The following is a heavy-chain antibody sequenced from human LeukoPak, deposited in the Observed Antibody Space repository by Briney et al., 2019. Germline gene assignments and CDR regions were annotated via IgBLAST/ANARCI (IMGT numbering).Heavy chain of an antibody. CDR3: ASRPCDSPGY. D-gene: IGHD3-22*01. CDR2: IRGSGGST. V-gene: IGHV3-23*01. CDR1: GFTFSSYA. J-gene: IGHJ4*02. Sequence: GGSLRLSCAASGFTFSSYAMSWVRQAPGKGLVWVSAIRGSGGSTYYADSVKGRFTISRDNSKNTLYLQMNSLRAEDTAVYYCASRPCDSPGYWGQGTLVTGSS.